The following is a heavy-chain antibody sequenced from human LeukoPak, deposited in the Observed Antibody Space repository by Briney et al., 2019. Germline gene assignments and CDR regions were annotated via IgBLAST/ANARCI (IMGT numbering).Heavy chain of an antibody. Sequence: GGSLRLSCAASGFTFSSYEMNWVRQAPGKGLEWVSSISSSSSYIYYADSVKGRFTISRDNAENSLYLQMNSLRAEDTAVYYCARGTSGGNVGAYWGQGTLVTVSS. J-gene: IGHJ4*02. D-gene: IGHD2-15*01. V-gene: IGHV3-21*01. CDR2: ISSSSSYI. CDR3: ARGTSGGNVGAY. CDR1: GFTFSSYE.